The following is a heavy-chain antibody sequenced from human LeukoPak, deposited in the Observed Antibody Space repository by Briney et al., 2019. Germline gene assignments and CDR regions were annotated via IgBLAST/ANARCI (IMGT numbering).Heavy chain of an antibody. V-gene: IGHV1-18*04. CDR3: ARDLGQLGGDY. Sequence: ASVKVSCKASGYTFTGYYMHWVRQAPGQGLEWMGWISAYNGNTNYAQKLQDRVTMTTDTSTSTAYMELRSLRSDDTAVYYCARDLGQLGGDYWGQGTLVTVSS. J-gene: IGHJ4*02. CDR2: ISAYNGNT. D-gene: IGHD6-6*01. CDR1: GYTFTGYY.